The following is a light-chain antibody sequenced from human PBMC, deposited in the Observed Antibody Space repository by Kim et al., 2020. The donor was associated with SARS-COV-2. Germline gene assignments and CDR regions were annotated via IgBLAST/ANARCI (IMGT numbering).Light chain of an antibody. CDR1: SSNIGRYS. CDR2: RND. Sequence: GQRVTISCSGSSSNIGRYSIYWYQHLPGTAPTLLIYRNDQRRSGIPDRISASKSGTSASLAISGLRSEDEADYYCASWDDSLSGVVFGGGTQLTVL. J-gene: IGLJ3*02. V-gene: IGLV1-47*01. CDR3: ASWDDSLSGVV.